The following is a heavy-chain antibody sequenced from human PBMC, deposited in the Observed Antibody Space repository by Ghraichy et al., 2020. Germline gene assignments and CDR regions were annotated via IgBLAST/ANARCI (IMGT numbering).Heavy chain of an antibody. CDR2: IYYSGST. CDR1: GDSISSYY. V-gene: IGHV4-59*08. CDR3: AGSSGSYLRLFDY. D-gene: IGHD3-10*01. Sequence: QTLSLTCTVSGDSISSYYWSWIRQPPGKGLEWIGYIYYSGSTNYNPSLKSRVTISIDTSKNQFSLKLSSVTAADTAVYYCAGSSGSYLRLFDYWGPGTLVTVSS. J-gene: IGHJ4*02.